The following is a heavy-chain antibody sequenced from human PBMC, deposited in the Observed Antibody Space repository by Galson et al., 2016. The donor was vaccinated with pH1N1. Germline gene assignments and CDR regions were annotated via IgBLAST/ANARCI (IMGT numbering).Heavy chain of an antibody. Sequence: SVKVSCKASGGTFSTSSISWVRQAPGQGLEWMGGIIPIFDTTNYAQEFQGRVTITADESTSTVYMELRSLRSEDTAVYYCATKTLTNRDRSFFEYGMDVWGQGTTVTVSS. CDR1: GGTFSTSS. V-gene: IGHV1-69*13. CDR3: ATKTLTNRDRSFFEYGMDV. J-gene: IGHJ6*02. D-gene: IGHD1-14*01. CDR2: IIPIFDTT.